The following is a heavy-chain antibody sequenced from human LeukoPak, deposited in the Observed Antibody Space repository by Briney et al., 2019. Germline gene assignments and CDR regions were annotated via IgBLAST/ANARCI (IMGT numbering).Heavy chain of an antibody. J-gene: IGHJ4*02. V-gene: IGHV3-23*01. CDR1: GFTFSSYA. CDR2: ISGSGGST. D-gene: IGHD4-17*01. CDR3: AKGTYGDYLLFGY. Sequence: GGSLRLSCAASGFTFSSYAMSWVRQAPGKGLEWVSAISGSGGSTYYADSVKGRFTISRDNSKNTLYLQMNSLGAEDTAVYYCAKGTYGDYLLFGYWGQGTLVTVSS.